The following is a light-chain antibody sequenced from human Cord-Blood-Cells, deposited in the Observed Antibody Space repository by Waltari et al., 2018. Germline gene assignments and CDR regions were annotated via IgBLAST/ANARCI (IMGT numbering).Light chain of an antibody. J-gene: IGKJ1*01. Sequence: ELVMTQSPATLSVSPGESATLSCRASQSGSSNLAWYQQKPGQAPGLLIYGATNRATGIPARFSGSGSGTEFTLTISSLQSEDFAVYYCQQYNNWPPWTFGQGTKVEIK. CDR1: QSGSSN. CDR3: QQYNNWPPWT. V-gene: IGKV3-15*01. CDR2: GAT.